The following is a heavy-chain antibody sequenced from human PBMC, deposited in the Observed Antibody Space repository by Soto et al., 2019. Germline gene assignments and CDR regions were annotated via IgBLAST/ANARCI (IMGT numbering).Heavy chain of an antibody. J-gene: IGHJ6*02. D-gene: IGHD3-3*01. V-gene: IGHV3-48*03. Sequence: EVQLVESGGGLVQPGGSLRLSCEVSGFTFSGYEMNWVRQAPGTGLEWGSYISTSERIKYYADSVKGRFTISRANAKNSLYLQMDNLRVEDTAVYFCARETLPLFQVGRRNAYYGLDVWGQGTTVIVSS. CDR3: ARETLPLFQVGRRNAYYGLDV. CDR2: ISTSERIK. CDR1: GFTFSGYE.